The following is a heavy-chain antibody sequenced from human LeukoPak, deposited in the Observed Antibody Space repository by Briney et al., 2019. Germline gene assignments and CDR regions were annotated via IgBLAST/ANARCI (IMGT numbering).Heavy chain of an antibody. J-gene: IGHJ4*02. Sequence: PGGSLRLSCAASGFTFSSYGMHWVRQAPGKGLEWVAVISYDGSNKYYADSVKGRFTISRDNSKNTLYLQMNSLRAEDTAVYYCAKDTFGRGSYEFGEYWGQGTLVTVSS. CDR2: ISYDGSNK. D-gene: IGHD3-16*01. CDR3: AKDTFGRGSYEFGEY. CDR1: GFTFSSYG. V-gene: IGHV3-30*18.